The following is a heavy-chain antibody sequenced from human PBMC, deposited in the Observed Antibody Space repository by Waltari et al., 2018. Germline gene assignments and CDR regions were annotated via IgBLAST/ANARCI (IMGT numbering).Heavy chain of an antibody. Sequence: EVQLLESGGGLVQPGGSLRLSCAASGFTFSSYAMSWVRQAPGKGLEWVSDISGSGGRTSYADPVKGRCTISRDNSKNTLYLQMNSLRAEDTAVYYCAKVLFNDYGDPWGQGTLVTVSS. J-gene: IGHJ5*02. CDR2: ISGSGGRT. V-gene: IGHV3-23*01. D-gene: IGHD4-17*01. CDR1: GFTFSSYA. CDR3: AKVLFNDYGDP.